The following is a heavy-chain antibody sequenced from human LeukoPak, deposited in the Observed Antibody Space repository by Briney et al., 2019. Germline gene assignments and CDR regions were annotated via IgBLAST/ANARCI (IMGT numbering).Heavy chain of an antibody. CDR1: GGSISSGGYY. D-gene: IGHD3-3*01. V-gene: IGHV4-30-4*08. Sequence: SQTLSLTCTVSGGSISSGGYYWSWIRQHPGKGLEWIGYIYYSGSTYYNPSLKSRVTISVDTSKNQFSLKLSSVTAADTAVYYCARGSDFWSGYFPVDYWGQGTLVTVSS. CDR2: IYYSGST. CDR3: ARGSDFWSGYFPVDY. J-gene: IGHJ4*02.